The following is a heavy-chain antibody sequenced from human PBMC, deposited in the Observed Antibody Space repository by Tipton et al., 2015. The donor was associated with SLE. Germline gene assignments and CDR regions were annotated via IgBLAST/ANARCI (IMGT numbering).Heavy chain of an antibody. J-gene: IGHJ3*02. CDR1: GGSISSGGYS. D-gene: IGHD1-1*01. Sequence: TLSLTCAVSGGSISSGGYSWCWIRQPPGKGLEWIGYIYHTGRSYYNPSLKSRVTISVDTSKNQFSLKLSSVTAADTAVYYCARDPTGTTPYAFDIWGQGTMVTVSS. V-gene: IGHV4-30-2*01. CDR3: ARDPTGTTPYAFDI. CDR2: IYHTGRS.